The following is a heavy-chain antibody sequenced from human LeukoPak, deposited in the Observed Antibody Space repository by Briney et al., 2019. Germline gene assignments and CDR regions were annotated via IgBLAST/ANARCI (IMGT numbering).Heavy chain of an antibody. CDR3: RVVNYYFDY. CDR1: GYTLTELS. V-gene: IGHV1-24*01. J-gene: IGHJ4*02. CDR2: FDPEDGET. Sequence: GASVKVSCKVSGYTLTELSMHWVRQAPGKGLEWMGSFDPEDGETIYAQKFQGRVTLTEDTSTDTAYMELSSLRSEDTAVYYCRVVNYYFDYWGQGTLVTVSS. D-gene: IGHD4-23*01.